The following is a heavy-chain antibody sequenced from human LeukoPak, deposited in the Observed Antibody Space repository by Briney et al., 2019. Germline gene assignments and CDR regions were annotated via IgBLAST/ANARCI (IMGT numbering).Heavy chain of an antibody. J-gene: IGHJ4*02. CDR3: AREYYCSGGSCYYFDY. Sequence: GGSLRPSCAASGFSFANYAMSWVRQAPGKGLEWVSTISGSGGRIDYADSVKGRFTISRDNSKNTLYLQMSSLRAEDTAVYYCAREYYCSGGSCYYFDYWGQGTLVTVSS. D-gene: IGHD2-15*01. CDR1: GFSFANYA. V-gene: IGHV3-23*01. CDR2: ISGSGGRI.